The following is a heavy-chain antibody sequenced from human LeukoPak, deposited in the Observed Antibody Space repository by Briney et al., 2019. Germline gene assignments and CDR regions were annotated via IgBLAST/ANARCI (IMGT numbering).Heavy chain of an antibody. Sequence: SETLSLTCTVSGGSISSSSYYWGWIRQPPGKGLEWIGSIYYSGSTYYNPSLKSRVTISVDTSKNQFSLKLSSVTAADTAVYYCARHDVDTALNWFDPWGQGTLVTVSS. CDR1: GGSISSSSYY. CDR2: IYYSGST. CDR3: ARHDVDTALNWFDP. J-gene: IGHJ5*02. V-gene: IGHV4-39*01. D-gene: IGHD5-18*01.